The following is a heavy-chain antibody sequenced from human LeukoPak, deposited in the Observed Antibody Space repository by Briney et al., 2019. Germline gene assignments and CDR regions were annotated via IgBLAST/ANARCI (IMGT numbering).Heavy chain of an antibody. V-gene: IGHV4-59*01. CDR2: IYYSGST. D-gene: IGHD1-1*01. CDR3: ARANWNSYYFDY. Sequence: SETLPLTCTVSGGSISSYYWNWIRQPPGKGLEWIGYIYYSGSTNYNPSLKSRVTISVDTSKNQFSLKLSSVTAADTAVYYCARANWNSYYFDYWGQGTLVTVSS. CDR1: GGSISSYY. J-gene: IGHJ4*02.